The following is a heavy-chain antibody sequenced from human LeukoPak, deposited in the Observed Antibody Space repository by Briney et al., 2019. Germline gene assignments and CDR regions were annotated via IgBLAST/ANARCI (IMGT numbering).Heavy chain of an antibody. CDR1: GGSFSGYY. Sequence: SETLSLTCAVYGGSFSGYYWSWIRQPPGKGLEWIGEIDHSGSTNYNPSLKSRVTISVDTSKNQFSLKLSSVAAADTAVYYCARGLIAADNWFDPWGQGTLVTVSS. V-gene: IGHV4-34*01. CDR3: ARGLIAADNWFDP. D-gene: IGHD6-13*01. CDR2: IDHSGST. J-gene: IGHJ5*02.